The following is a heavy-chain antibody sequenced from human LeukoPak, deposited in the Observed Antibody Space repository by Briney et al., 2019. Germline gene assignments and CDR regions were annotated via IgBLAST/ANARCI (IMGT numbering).Heavy chain of an antibody. CDR2: IYTSGST. J-gene: IGHJ4*02. Sequence: TLSLTCTVSGGSISSGSYYWSWIRQPAGKGLEWIGRIYTSGSTNYNPSLKSRVTISLDTSKNQFSLKPSSVTAADTAVYYCANSIDFDYGDYYFDYWGQGALVTISS. V-gene: IGHV4-61*02. CDR1: GGSISSGSYY. CDR3: ANSIDFDYGDYYFDY. D-gene: IGHD4-17*01.